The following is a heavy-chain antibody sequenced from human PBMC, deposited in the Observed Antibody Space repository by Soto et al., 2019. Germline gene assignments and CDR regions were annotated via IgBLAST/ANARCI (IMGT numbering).Heavy chain of an antibody. V-gene: IGHV1-69*08. Sequence: QVQLVQSGAEVKKPGSSVKVSCKASGGTFSRYSITWVRQAPGHGLEWIGRIIPIFGIPSYAQKFPGRVTITADESTSTAYMELSSLRSDDTAVYYCAREDRDRETGLVPAAIAGMDVWGQGTTVTVSS. J-gene: IGHJ6*02. CDR3: AREDRDRETGLVPAAIAGMDV. D-gene: IGHD2-2*01. CDR2: IIPIFGIP. CDR1: GGTFSRYS.